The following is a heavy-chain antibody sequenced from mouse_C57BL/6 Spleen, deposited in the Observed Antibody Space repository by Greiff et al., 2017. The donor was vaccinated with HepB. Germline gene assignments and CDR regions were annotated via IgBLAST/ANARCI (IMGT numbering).Heavy chain of an antibody. CDR1: GYTFTSYW. V-gene: IGHV1-69*01. D-gene: IGHD1-1*01. Sequence: QVQLQQPGAELVMPGASVKLSCKASGYTFTSYWMHWVKQRPGQGLEWIGEIDPSDSYTNYNQKFKGKSTLTVDKSSSTAYMQLSSLTSEDSAVYYCARGSNENYFDYWGQGTTLTVSS. CDR3: ARGSNENYFDY. J-gene: IGHJ2*01. CDR2: IDPSDSYT.